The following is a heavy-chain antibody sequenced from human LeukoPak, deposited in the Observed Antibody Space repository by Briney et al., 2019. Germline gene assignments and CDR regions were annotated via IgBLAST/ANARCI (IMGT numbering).Heavy chain of an antibody. CDR3: ARDREWELLGNWFDP. CDR1: GGSISSYY. D-gene: IGHD1-26*01. Sequence: SETLSLTCTVSGGSISSYYWSWIRQPAGKGLEWIGRIYTSGSTNYNPSLKSRVTMSVDTSKNQFSLKLSSVTAADTAVDYCARDREWELLGNWFDPWGEGTLVTVSS. V-gene: IGHV4-4*07. J-gene: IGHJ5*02. CDR2: IYTSGST.